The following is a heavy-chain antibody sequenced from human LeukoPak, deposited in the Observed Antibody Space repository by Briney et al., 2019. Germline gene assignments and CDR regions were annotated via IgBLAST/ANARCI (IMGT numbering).Heavy chain of an antibody. Sequence: PSETLSLTCTVSGGSISNYYWSWIRQPPGKGLEWIGYIYYSGSTDYNPSLKSRVTISVDTSKNQFSLKLSSVTAADTAVYYCARDKKGSSCYDCWGQGTLVTVSS. J-gene: IGHJ4*02. CDR1: GGSISNYY. CDR2: IYYSGST. D-gene: IGHD2-2*01. V-gene: IGHV4-59*01. CDR3: ARDKKGSSCYDC.